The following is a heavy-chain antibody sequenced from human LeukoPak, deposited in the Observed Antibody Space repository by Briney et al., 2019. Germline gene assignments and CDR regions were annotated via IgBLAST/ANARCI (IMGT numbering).Heavy chain of an antibody. Sequence: ASVKVSCKGSGYIFKNYGISWVRQAPGQGLEWMGWISAYNGNTNYAQKLQGKVTMTTDTSTSTAYMELRSLRSDDTAVYYCARIPLRCSGGSCFIIDYWGQGTLVTVSS. J-gene: IGHJ4*02. D-gene: IGHD2-15*01. CDR2: ISAYNGNT. CDR1: GYIFKNYG. V-gene: IGHV1-18*01. CDR3: ARIPLRCSGGSCFIIDY.